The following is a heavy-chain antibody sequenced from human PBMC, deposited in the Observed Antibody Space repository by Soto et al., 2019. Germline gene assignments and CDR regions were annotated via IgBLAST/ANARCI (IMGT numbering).Heavy chain of an antibody. J-gene: IGHJ6*02. CDR3: ARQVTIGTSYYYYPMDV. CDR1: GGSISTYY. D-gene: IGHD2-21*02. Sequence: QVQLQESGPGLVKPSETLSLTCTVSGGSISTYYWNWIRQPPGKGLEWIGYIHYSGDTYYNPSLKSRVIISLDTSKNQFSLRLGSVTAADTAVYYCARQVTIGTSYYYYPMDVWGQGTTVTVSS. V-gene: IGHV4-59*01. CDR2: IHYSGDT.